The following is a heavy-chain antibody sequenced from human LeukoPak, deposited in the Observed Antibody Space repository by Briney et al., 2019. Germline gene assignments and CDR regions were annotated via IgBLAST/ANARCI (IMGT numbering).Heavy chain of an antibody. CDR2: ISITGGRT. D-gene: IGHD3-3*01. J-gene: IGHJ4*02. V-gene: IGHV3-23*01. Sequence: GGSLRLSCVASGFVFSNYAMSWVRQAPGKGLEWVSAISITGGRTYYADSVKGRFTISRDNSKNTLFLQMLSLRVEDTAVYYRGVADILQWSSDQGNWGQGTLVTVSS. CDR3: GVADILQWSSDQGN. CDR1: GFVFSNYA.